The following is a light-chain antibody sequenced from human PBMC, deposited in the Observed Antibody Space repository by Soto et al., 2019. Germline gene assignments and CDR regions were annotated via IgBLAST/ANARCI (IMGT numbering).Light chain of an antibody. Sequence: QSVLTQPASVSGSPGQSITISCTGTSSDVGGYNYVSWYQQHPGKAPKLRIYDVSNRPSGVSNRFSGSKSGNTASLTISGLQAEDEADYYCSSYTSSSTHYVFGTGTQLTVL. CDR1: SSDVGGYNY. J-gene: IGLJ1*01. CDR2: DVS. V-gene: IGLV2-14*01. CDR3: SSYTSSSTHYV.